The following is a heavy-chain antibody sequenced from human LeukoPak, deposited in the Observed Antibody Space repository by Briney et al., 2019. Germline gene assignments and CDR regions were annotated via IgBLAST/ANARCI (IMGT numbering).Heavy chain of an antibody. Sequence: ASVKVSCKVSGYTLTELSMHWVRQAPGKWLEWMGGFDPEDGETIYAPKFQGRVTMTEDTSTDTAYMELSSLRSEDTAVYYCATGLPKLERRAFDIWGQGTMVTVSS. CDR2: FDPEDGET. D-gene: IGHD1-1*01. V-gene: IGHV1-24*01. CDR1: GYTLTELS. CDR3: ATGLPKLERRAFDI. J-gene: IGHJ3*02.